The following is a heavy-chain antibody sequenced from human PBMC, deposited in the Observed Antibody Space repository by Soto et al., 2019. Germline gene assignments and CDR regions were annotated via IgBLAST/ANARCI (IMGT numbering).Heavy chain of an antibody. D-gene: IGHD1-7*01. V-gene: IGHV4-30-2*01. Sequence: QLQLQESGSGLVKPSQTLSLTCAVSGGSISSGGYSWSWIRQPPGKGLEWIGYIYHSGGTYYNPSLKSRVTISVDRSKNQFSLKLSSVTAADTAVYYCARVTGTTRANWFDPWGQGTLVTVSS. CDR3: ARVTGTTRANWFDP. J-gene: IGHJ5*02. CDR1: GGSISSGGYS. CDR2: IYHSGGT.